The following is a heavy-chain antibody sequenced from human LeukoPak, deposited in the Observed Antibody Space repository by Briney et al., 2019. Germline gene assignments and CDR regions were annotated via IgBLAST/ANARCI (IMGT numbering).Heavy chain of an antibody. CDR3: ATYYYDSSGYYPFDY. V-gene: IGHV1-18*04. CDR1: GYTFTGYY. J-gene: IGHJ4*02. D-gene: IGHD3-22*01. CDR2: ISAYNGNT. Sequence: GASVKVSCKASGYTFTGYYMHWVRQAPGQGLEWMGWISAYNGNTNYAQKLQGRVTMTTDTSTSTAYMELRSLRSDDTAVYYCATYYYDSSGYYPFDYWGQGTLVTVSS.